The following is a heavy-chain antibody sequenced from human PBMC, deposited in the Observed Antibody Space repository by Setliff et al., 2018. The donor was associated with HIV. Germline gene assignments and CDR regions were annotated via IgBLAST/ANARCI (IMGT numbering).Heavy chain of an antibody. Sequence: ASVKVSCKASGHTFSNSDIHWVRRATGQGLEWMGWMNPNTGVAGYAQKFQGRVTMTRDTSISTAYMEVSRLRSDDTAVYYCAKDPRGYNYGFPDFDYWGQGTLVTVSS. J-gene: IGHJ4*02. CDR1: GHTFSNSD. D-gene: IGHD5-18*01. CDR3: AKDPRGYNYGFPDFDY. CDR2: MNPNTGVA. V-gene: IGHV1-2*02.